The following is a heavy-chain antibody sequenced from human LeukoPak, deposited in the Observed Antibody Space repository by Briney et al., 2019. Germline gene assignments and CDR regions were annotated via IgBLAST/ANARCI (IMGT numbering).Heavy chain of an antibody. J-gene: IGHJ4*02. V-gene: IGHV3-30*18. CDR1: GFTFSSYG. CDR2: ISYDGSNK. Sequence: GGSLRLSCAASGFTFSSYGMHWVRQAPGKGLEWVAVISYDGSNKYYADSVKGRFTISRDNSKNTLYLQMNSLRAEDTAVYYCAKDLSYGSGSSILDWWSQGTLVTVSS. CDR3: AKDLSYGSGSSILDW. D-gene: IGHD3-10*01.